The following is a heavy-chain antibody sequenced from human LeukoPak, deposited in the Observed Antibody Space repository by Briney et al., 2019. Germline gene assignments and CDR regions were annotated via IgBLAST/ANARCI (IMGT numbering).Heavy chain of an antibody. CDR1: GVSISSYY. Sequence: SETLSLTCTVSGVSISSYYWSWIRQPPGKGLEWIGYIYDSGSTNYNPSLKSRVTISVDTSKNQFSLKLSSVTAADTAVYYCARAGGIAVAGDFDYWGQGTLVTVSS. D-gene: IGHD6-19*01. CDR3: ARAGGIAVAGDFDY. V-gene: IGHV4-59*08. J-gene: IGHJ4*02. CDR2: IYDSGST.